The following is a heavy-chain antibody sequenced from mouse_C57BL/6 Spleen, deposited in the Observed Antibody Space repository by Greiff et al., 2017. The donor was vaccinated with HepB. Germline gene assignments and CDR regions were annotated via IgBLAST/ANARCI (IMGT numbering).Heavy chain of an antibody. V-gene: IGHV14-4*01. J-gene: IGHJ3*01. CDR1: GFNIKDDY. CDR2: IDPENGDT. Sequence: VQLQQPGAELVRPGASVKLSCTASGFNIKDDYMHWVKQRPEQGLEWIGWIDPENGDTEYASKFQGKATITADTSSNTAYLQLSSLTSEDTAVYYCTTEGNYAWFAYWGQGTLVTVSA. CDR3: TTEGNYAWFAY. D-gene: IGHD2-1*01.